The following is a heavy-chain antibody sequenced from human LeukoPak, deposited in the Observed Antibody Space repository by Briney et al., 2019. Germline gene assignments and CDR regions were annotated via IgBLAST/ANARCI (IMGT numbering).Heavy chain of an antibody. V-gene: IGHV3-74*01. CDR2: INSDGSST. CDR1: GFTFSSYW. D-gene: IGHD3-10*01. Sequence: PGGSLRLSCAASGFTFSSYWMHWVRQAPGKGLVWVSRINSDGSSTSYADSVKGRFTISRDNAKNTLYLQMNSLRAEDTAVYYCAKVFTCGSGIYYYFDYWAQGPLVTVSS. J-gene: IGHJ4*02. CDR3: AKVFTCGSGIYYYFDY.